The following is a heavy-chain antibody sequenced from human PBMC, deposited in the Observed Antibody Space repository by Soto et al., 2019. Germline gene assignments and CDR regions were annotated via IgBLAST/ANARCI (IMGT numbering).Heavy chain of an antibody. Sequence: GGSLRLSCAASGFTFSSYAMSWVRQAPGKGLEWVSAISGSGGSTYYADSVKGRFTISRDNSKNTLYLQMNSLRAEDTAVYYCAKTYSSGWYYNWFDPWGQGTLVTVSS. CDR2: ISGSGGST. D-gene: IGHD6-19*01. CDR3: AKTYSSGWYYNWFDP. V-gene: IGHV3-23*01. J-gene: IGHJ5*02. CDR1: GFTFSSYA.